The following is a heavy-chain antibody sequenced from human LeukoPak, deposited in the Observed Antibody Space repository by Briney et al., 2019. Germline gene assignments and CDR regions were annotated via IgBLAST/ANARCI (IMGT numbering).Heavy chain of an antibody. V-gene: IGHV3-66*01. Sequence: GGSLRLSCAASGFTVSSNYMSWVRQAPGKGLEWISDIYSVGSTYYADSVKGRFTISRDNSKNTLYLQMNSLRAEDTAVYYCARGETAAGIFDYWGQGTLVTVSS. CDR1: GFTVSSNY. CDR2: IYSVGST. J-gene: IGHJ4*02. D-gene: IGHD6-13*01. CDR3: ARGETAAGIFDY.